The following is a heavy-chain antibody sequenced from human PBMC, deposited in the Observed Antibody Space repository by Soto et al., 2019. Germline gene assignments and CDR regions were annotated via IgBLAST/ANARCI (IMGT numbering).Heavy chain of an antibody. CDR1: GVSISSGDFY. D-gene: IGHD4-4*01. Sequence: QVQLQESGPGLVKPSQSGSLTCTVSGVSISSGDFYWGWIRQPPGKGLEWIGYIYYSGNTNYAPSLGNRLTISIDTSRNQFSLHLMSVTATDTAKYYCASYTNFSPYYHGVDVWGQGTTVTVSS. CDR3: ASYTNFSPYYHGVDV. CDR2: IYYSGNT. J-gene: IGHJ6*02. V-gene: IGHV4-30-4*01.